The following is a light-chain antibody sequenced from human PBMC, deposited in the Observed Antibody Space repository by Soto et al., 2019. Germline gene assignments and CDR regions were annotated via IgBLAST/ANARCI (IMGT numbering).Light chain of an antibody. CDR3: QPANSFPLT. J-gene: IGKJ4*01. CDR1: LGLSSW. V-gene: IGKV1-12*01. Sequence: DIQMNQSPSSVSASVGDRVTIACRASLGLSSWLAWYQQKPGKDPNLLIYAASTLQRGVPSSFRGSGSGTDFTLTISRLQPEDSATYYCQPANSFPLTSGGGTKVEIK. CDR2: AAS.